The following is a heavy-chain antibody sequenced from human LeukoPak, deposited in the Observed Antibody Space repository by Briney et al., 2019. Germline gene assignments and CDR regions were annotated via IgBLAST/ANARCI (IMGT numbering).Heavy chain of an antibody. CDR2: IKTDGSEK. D-gene: IGHD3-3*01. J-gene: IGHJ6*03. CDR3: ARDTYYDFWSSYYYYMDV. Sequence: GGSLRLSCEGSGFTFSNYWMGWVRQAPGKGLQWVANIKTDGSEKYYVDSVKGRFTISRDNAKNSLYLQMNSLRAEDTAVYYCARDTYYDFWSSYYYYMDVWGKGTTVTVSS. CDR1: GFTFSNYW. V-gene: IGHV3-7*01.